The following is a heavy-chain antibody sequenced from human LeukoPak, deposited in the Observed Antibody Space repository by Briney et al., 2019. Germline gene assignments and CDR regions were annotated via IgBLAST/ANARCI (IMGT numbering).Heavy chain of an antibody. Sequence: PGGSLRLSCAASGFTFSSYSMNWVRQAPGKGLEWVSSISSSSNIIYYADSVKGRFTISRDNAKNSLYLQTNSLRAEDTAVYYCARTKQWLDDAFDIWGQGTMVTVSS. CDR3: ARTKQWLDDAFDI. CDR2: ISSSSNII. V-gene: IGHV3-21*01. D-gene: IGHD6-19*01. CDR1: GFTFSSYS. J-gene: IGHJ3*02.